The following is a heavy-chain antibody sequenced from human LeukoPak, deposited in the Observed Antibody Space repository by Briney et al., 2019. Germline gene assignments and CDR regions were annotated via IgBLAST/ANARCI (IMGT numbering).Heavy chain of an antibody. D-gene: IGHD2-2*01. Sequence: QSGGSLRLSCAASGFTFSSYAMHWVRQAPGKGLEWVAVISYDGSNKYYADSVKGRFTISRDNSKNTLYLQMNSLRAEDTAVYYCARSFPSANDAFDIWGQGTMVTVSS. V-gene: IGHV3-30-3*01. CDR3: ARSFPSANDAFDI. J-gene: IGHJ3*02. CDR1: GFTFSSYA. CDR2: ISYDGSNK.